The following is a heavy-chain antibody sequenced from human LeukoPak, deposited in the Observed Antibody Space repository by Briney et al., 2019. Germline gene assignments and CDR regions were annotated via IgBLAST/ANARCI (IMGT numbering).Heavy chain of an antibody. J-gene: IGHJ4*02. CDR2: IIHSGST. Sequence: SETLSLTCGVYGGSFSGYYWTWIRQSPGMGLEWIGEIIHSGSTSYNPSLTSRVTISVDTSKNQFSLKLSSVTAADTAVYYCARGILVTVYAAFDYWGQGTLVTVSS. D-gene: IGHD2-8*01. CDR1: GGSFSGYY. V-gene: IGHV4-34*01. CDR3: ARGILVTVYAAFDY.